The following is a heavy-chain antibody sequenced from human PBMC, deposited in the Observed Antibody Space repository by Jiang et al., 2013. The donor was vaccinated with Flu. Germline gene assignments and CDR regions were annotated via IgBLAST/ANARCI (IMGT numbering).Heavy chain of an antibody. CDR3: ASSIAVAGHYYYYGMDV. J-gene: IGHJ6*02. CDR2: IXTNTGNP. Sequence: QGLEWMGWIXTNTGNPTYWPRASQDGLSFXLDTSVSTAYLQISSLKAEDTAVYYCASSIAVAGHYYYYGMDVWGQGTTVTVSS. D-gene: IGHD6-19*01. V-gene: IGHV7-4-1*02.